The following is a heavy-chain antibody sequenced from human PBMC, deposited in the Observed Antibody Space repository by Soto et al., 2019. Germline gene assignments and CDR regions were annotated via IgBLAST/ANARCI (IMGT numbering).Heavy chain of an antibody. J-gene: IGHJ4*02. CDR2: ISGSGGST. CDR3: AKTPSITGTDTGVFFDY. V-gene: IGHV3-23*01. CDR1: GFTFSSYA. D-gene: IGHD1-20*01. Sequence: PGGSLRPSSAASGFTFSSYAMSWVRQAPGNGLEWVSAISGSGGSTYYADSVKGRFTISRDNSKNTLYLQMNSLRAEDTAVYYCAKTPSITGTDTGVFFDYWGQGTLVTVSS.